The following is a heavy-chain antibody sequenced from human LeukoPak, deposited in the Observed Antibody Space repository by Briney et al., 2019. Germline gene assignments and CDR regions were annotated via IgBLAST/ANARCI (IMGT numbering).Heavy chain of an antibody. J-gene: IGHJ4*02. CDR3: AKTTTGYSSGRYPAWPIDY. CDR2: IFGSGGSA. V-gene: IGHV3-23*01. CDR1: GFTFGSYA. Sequence: PGGSLRLSCAASGFTFGSYAMYWVRQAPGKGPEWVSGIFGSGGSAHYADSVKGRFTISRDNSKNTVYLQMDSLRVEDTAIYYCAKTTTGYSSGRYPAWPIDYWGQGTLVTVSS. D-gene: IGHD2-15*01.